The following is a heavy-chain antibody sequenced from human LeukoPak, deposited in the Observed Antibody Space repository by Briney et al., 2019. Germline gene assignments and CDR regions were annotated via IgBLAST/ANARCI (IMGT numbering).Heavy chain of an antibody. D-gene: IGHD5-12*01. CDR3: ARLNSGYDIRFDY. CDR2: IYYSGST. J-gene: IGHJ4*02. Sequence: KSSETLSLTCTVSGGFVSSGSYYWIWIRQPPGKGLEWIGYIYYSGSTNYNPSLKSRVTISVDTSKNQFSLKLSSVTAADTAVYYCARLNSGYDIRFDYWGQGTLVTVSS. V-gene: IGHV4-61*01. CDR1: GGFVSSGSYY.